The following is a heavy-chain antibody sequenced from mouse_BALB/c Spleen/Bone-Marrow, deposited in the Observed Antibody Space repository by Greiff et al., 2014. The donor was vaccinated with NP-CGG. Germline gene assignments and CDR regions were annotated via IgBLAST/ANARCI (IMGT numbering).Heavy chain of an antibody. CDR2: IYPSDSYT. V-gene: IGHV1-69*02. CDR3: TTGTRFAY. Sequence: VQLVESGAELVRPGASVKLSCKASGYAFTSYWINWVKQRPGQGLEWIGNIYPSDSYTNYNQKFKDKATLTVDKSSSTAYMQLSSPTSEDSAVYYRTTGTRFAYWGQGTLVTVSA. CDR1: GYAFTSYW. J-gene: IGHJ3*01. D-gene: IGHD4-1*01.